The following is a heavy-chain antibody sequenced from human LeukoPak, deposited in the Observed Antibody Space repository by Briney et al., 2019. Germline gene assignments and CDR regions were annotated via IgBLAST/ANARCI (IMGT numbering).Heavy chain of an antibody. D-gene: IGHD4-17*01. V-gene: IGHV3-7*05. Sequence: PGGSLRLSCAASGLTFRHYWMTWVRQAPGKGLEWVANINQGGTTKYYGDSVKGRFTVSRDNAKNSLYLQVNSLRADDTAVYYCATSVTSPGAFDIWGQGTVVTVSS. CDR2: INQGGTTK. J-gene: IGHJ3*02. CDR1: GLTFRHYW. CDR3: ATSVTSPGAFDI.